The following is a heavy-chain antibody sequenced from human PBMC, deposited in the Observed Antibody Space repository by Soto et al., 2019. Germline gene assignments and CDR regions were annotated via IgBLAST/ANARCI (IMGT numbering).Heavy chain of an antibody. Sequence: QVQLVQSGAEVKKPGASVRVSCKASGYTFTGNFMHWVRQAPGQGLEWVGWINPNNGVTKYAQKCQGRVTLTRDTSTTTAYMDLSRVRSDDTAVYYWARDRVGTSPSPERVQFYYGMDVWGQGTTVTVSS. J-gene: IGHJ6*02. D-gene: IGHD6-6*01. CDR1: GYTFTGNF. CDR2: INPNNGVT. V-gene: IGHV1-2*02. CDR3: ARDRVGTSPSPERVQFYYGMDV.